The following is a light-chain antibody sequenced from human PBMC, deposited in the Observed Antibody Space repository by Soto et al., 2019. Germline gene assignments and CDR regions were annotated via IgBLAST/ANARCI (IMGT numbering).Light chain of an antibody. CDR2: GAS. CDR1: HSVNSH. V-gene: IGKV3-15*01. J-gene: IGKJ5*01. CDR3: QQYKNWPI. Sequence: MMMTQSPSTVSVSPGERVTLSCRTSHSVNSHVAWYQQKPDQAPRLLLYGASTRATGIPVRFSGSGFGTEFTLTISSLQSEDCAVYYCQQYKNWPIFGQGTRLEIK.